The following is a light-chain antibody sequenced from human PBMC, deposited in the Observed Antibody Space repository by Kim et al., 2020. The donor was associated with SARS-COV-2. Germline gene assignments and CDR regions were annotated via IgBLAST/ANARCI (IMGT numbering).Light chain of an antibody. CDR1: SGHSSYA. Sequence: ASVKLTCTLSSGHSSYAIAWHQQQPEKGPRYLMKVNNDGSHSKGDGIPDRFSGSSSGAERYLTISSLQSEDEAAYYCQTWGTGIVVFGGGTQLTVL. CDR2: VNNDGSH. J-gene: IGLJ2*01. CDR3: QTWGTGIVV. V-gene: IGLV4-69*01.